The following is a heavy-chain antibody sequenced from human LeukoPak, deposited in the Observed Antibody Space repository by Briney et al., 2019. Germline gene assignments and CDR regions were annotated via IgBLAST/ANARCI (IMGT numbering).Heavy chain of an antibody. J-gene: IGHJ4*02. D-gene: IGHD2-15*01. CDR3: AGALGGCSGGSCPG. V-gene: IGHV1-2*02. Sequence: GASVKVSCKASGYTFTGYYMHWVRQAPGQGLEWMGWINPNSGGTNYAQKFQGRVTMTRDTSISTAYMELSRLRSDDTAVYYRAGALGGCSGGSCPGWGQGTLVTVSS. CDR1: GYTFTGYY. CDR2: INPNSGGT.